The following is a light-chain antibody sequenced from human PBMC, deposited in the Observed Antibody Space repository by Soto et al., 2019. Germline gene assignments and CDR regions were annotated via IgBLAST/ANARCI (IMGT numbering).Light chain of an antibody. J-gene: IGKJ1*01. CDR3: QQYNDWPRT. CDR2: GAS. Sequence: EIVVTQSPATVSVSPGERDTLSCRASQSVSSTLAWYQQKPGQAPRLLIYGASTRATGIPVRFSGSGSGTEFTLTISSLQSEDFAVYYCQQYNDWPRTFGQGAKV. CDR1: QSVSST. V-gene: IGKV3-15*01.